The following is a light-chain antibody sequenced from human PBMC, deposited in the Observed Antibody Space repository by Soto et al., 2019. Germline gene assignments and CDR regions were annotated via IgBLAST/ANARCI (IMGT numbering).Light chain of an antibody. J-gene: IGLJ2*01. CDR3: QSYDSSLSGPVV. CDR1: SSNIGAGYD. CDR2: GNS. V-gene: IGLV1-40*01. Sequence: QSVLTQPPSVSGAPGQRVTISCTGSSSNIGAGYDVHWYQQLPGTAPKLLIYGNSNRPSGVPDRFSGSKSGTSASLAITGLQAEDEADYYCQSYDSSLSGPVVFDGGTKLTV.